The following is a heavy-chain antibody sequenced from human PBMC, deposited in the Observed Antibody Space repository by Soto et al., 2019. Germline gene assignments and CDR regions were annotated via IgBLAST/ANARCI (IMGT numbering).Heavy chain of an antibody. CDR1: GGSISNYY. Sequence: WETLSLTCNVSGGSISNYYWNWIRQPPGKRLEWIGYISDSGSTKYNPSLMSRGTISADMSKNQVCLKVKSVAAADTVIYYCARARLVGLTTWDYFGCWGQGTLVTVSS. CDR3: ARARLVGLTTWDYFGC. V-gene: IGHV4-59*01. J-gene: IGHJ4*02. D-gene: IGHD1-1*01. CDR2: ISDSGST.